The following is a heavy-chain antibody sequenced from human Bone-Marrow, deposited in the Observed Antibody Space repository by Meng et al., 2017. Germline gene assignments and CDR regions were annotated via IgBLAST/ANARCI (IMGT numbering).Heavy chain of an antibody. CDR1: GGSFSGYY. CDR3: ARGSDYYDSSGYYYRGHENFDY. V-gene: IGHV4-34*01. CDR2: INHSGRT. J-gene: IGHJ4*02. Sequence: SETLSLTCAVYGGSFSGYYWSWIRQPPGKGLEWIGEINHSGRTNYNPSLKSRVTISVDTSKNQFSLKLSAVTAADTAVYYCARGSDYYDSSGYYYRGHENFDYWGQGTLVTVAS. D-gene: IGHD3-22*01.